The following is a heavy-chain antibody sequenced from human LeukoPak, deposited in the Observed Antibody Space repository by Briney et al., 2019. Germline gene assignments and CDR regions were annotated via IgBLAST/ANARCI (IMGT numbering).Heavy chain of an antibody. Sequence: ASVKVSCKASGYTFTSYAMNWVRQAPGQGLEWMGWINTNTGNPTYAHGFTGRFVFSLDTSVSTAYLQISSLKAEDTAVYYCARDRSRGSGWYTHWFDPWGQGTLVTVSS. CDR3: ARDRSRGSGWYTHWFDP. CDR2: INTNTGNP. CDR1: GYTFTSYA. D-gene: IGHD6-19*01. V-gene: IGHV7-4-1*02. J-gene: IGHJ5*02.